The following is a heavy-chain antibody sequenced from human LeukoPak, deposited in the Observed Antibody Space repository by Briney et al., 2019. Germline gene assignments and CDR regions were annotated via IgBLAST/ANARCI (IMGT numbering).Heavy chain of an antibody. Sequence: PSETLSLTCTVSGGSISSYYWSWIRQPAGKGLEWIGRIYTSGSTNYNPSLKSRVTISVDTSKNQFSLKLSSVTAADTAVYYCARSSVVPAAKYYYYMDVWGKGTTVTVSS. CDR2: IYTSGST. CDR3: ARSSVVPAAKYYYYMDV. D-gene: IGHD2-2*01. J-gene: IGHJ6*03. CDR1: GGSISSYY. V-gene: IGHV4-4*07.